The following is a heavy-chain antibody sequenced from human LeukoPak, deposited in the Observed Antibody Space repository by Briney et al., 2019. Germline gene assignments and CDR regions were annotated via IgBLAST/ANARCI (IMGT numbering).Heavy chain of an antibody. CDR3: AKAGDHSYFYMDA. CDR2: ISSSSTI. V-gene: IGHV3-48*01. Sequence: GGFLRLSCAGAGFIFSSHSMNWVRQAPGKGLEWVSYISSSSTIYYTDSVKGRFTVSRDNTKNLLYLQMNNLRAEDTALYYCAKAGDHSYFYMDAWGKGTTVTVSS. CDR1: GFIFSSHS. J-gene: IGHJ6*03. D-gene: IGHD3-16*01.